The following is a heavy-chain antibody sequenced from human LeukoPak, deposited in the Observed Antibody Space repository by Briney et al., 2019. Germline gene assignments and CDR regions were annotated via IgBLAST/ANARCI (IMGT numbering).Heavy chain of an antibody. CDR3: ARHLVPAAIPDWFDP. V-gene: IGHV4-38-2*01. Sequence: SETLSLTCAVSGYSISSGYYWGWIRPPPGKGLEWIGIIYHSGSTYYNPSLKSRVTISVDTSKNQFSLKLSSVTAADTAVYYCARHLVPAAIPDWFDPWGQGTLVTVSS. D-gene: IGHD2-2*01. J-gene: IGHJ5*02. CDR2: IYHSGST. CDR1: GYSISSGYY.